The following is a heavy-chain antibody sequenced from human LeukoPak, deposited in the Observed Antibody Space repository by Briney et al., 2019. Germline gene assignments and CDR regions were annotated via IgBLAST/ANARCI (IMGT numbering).Heavy chain of an antibody. Sequence: ASVKVSCKASGYTFTTYDINWVRQATGQGLEWMGWMNPNSGNTGYAQKFQSRVTMTRNTSMSTAYMELNSLRSEDTAVYYCARANYYGSGKKDLDYWGQGTLVTVSS. D-gene: IGHD3-10*01. V-gene: IGHV1-8*01. CDR1: GYTFTTYD. J-gene: IGHJ4*02. CDR3: ARANYYGSGKKDLDY. CDR2: MNPNSGNT.